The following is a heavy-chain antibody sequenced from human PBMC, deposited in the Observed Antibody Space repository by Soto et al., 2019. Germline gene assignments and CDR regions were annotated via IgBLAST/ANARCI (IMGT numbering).Heavy chain of an antibody. J-gene: IGHJ4*02. CDR1: GGSFSGYY. CDR3: ATFGGYSYGKGDY. Sequence: QVQLQQWGAGLLKPSETLSLTCAVYGGSFSGYYWSWIRQPPGKGLEWIGEINHSGSTNYNPSLKSQVTISVDTSKNQFSLKLSSVTAADTAVYYCATFGGYSYGKGDYWGQGTLVTVSS. D-gene: IGHD5-18*01. V-gene: IGHV4-34*01. CDR2: INHSGST.